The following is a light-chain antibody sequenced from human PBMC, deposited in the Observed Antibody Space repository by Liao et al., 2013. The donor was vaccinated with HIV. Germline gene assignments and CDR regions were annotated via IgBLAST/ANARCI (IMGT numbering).Light chain of an antibody. J-gene: IGLJ2*01. CDR2: QDT. CDR3: QAWDSSTGDVA. Sequence: SYELTQPPSVSVSPGQTASITCSGAKLGDKYACWYQQKPGQSPVLVIYQDTKRPSGIPERMSGSKSGNTATLTISGTQAMDEADYYCQAWDSSTGDVAFGGGTKLTVL. V-gene: IGLV3-1*01. CDR1: KLGDKY.